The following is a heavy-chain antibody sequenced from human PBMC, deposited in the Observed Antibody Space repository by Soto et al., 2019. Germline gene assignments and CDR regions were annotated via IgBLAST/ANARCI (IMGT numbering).Heavy chain of an antibody. D-gene: IGHD6-13*01. CDR2: IDWDDDK. CDR1: GFSLSTSGMR. CDR3: ARSIVAAGKRWFDP. Sequence: SGPTLVNPTQTLTLTCTFSGFSLSTSGMRVSWIRQPPGKALEWLARIDWDDDKLYSTSLKTRLTISKDTSKNQVVLTMTNMDPVDTATYYRARSIVAAGKRWFDPWGQGTLVTVSS. J-gene: IGHJ5*02. V-gene: IGHV2-70*04.